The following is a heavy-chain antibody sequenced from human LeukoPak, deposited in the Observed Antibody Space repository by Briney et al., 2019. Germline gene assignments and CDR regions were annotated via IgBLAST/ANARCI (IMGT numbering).Heavy chain of an antibody. Sequence: GAAVKVSCKSAGYTFTGCYMRWVRQGPGQGLGWMGWINPDSGGTNYAQKVQGRVTMIRDTAISKDYMELSRLRYDDTAVYYCARDLRQTTIPDYWGKGTLVTVSS. D-gene: IGHD2-21*02. J-gene: IGHJ4*02. CDR2: INPDSGGT. V-gene: IGHV1-2*02. CDR1: GYTFTGCY. CDR3: ARDLRQTTIPDY.